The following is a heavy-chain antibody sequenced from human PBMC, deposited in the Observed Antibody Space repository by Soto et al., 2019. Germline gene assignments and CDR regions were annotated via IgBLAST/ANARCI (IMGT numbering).Heavy chain of an antibody. J-gene: IGHJ4*02. CDR2: NNHSEIT. D-gene: IGHD5-12*01. Sequence: QVQLEQWGAGLLKTSETLSLTCAVYGGSFSGYYWSWIRQPPGKGLEWLGENNHSEITNYNPSLKSRISISREKSKRQFSLKLSSVTAADTAVYYCAIGLRMWLAGGGYWVQRTLVTV. V-gene: IGHV4-34*01. CDR3: AIGLRMWLAGGGY. CDR1: GGSFSGYY.